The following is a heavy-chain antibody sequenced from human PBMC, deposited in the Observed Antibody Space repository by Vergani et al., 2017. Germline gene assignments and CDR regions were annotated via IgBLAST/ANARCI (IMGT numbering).Heavy chain of an antibody. Sequence: EVQLLESGGSLKQPGGSVRLSCAASGFTFSTYAMHWVRQAPGKGLEWVSALTAGGGSTYYADSFKGRFIISRDNSRDTLYLQMNSLRPEDTATYYCVNDAGSYENFFDSWGKGPLVTVPS. D-gene: IGHD1-26*01. CDR1: GFTFSTYA. J-gene: IGHJ4*02. V-gene: IGHV3-23*01. CDR3: VNDAGSYENFFDS. CDR2: LTAGGGST.